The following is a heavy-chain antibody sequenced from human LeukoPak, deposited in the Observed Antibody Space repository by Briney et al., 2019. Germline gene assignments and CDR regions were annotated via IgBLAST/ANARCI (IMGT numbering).Heavy chain of an antibody. J-gene: IGHJ5*02. D-gene: IGHD3-10*01. CDR2: INHSGST. Sequence: LETLSLTCAVYGGSFSGYYWSWIRQPPGKGLEWIGEINHSGSTNYNPSLKSRVTISVDTSKNQFSLKLSSVTAADTAVYYCARVGLWFGELSWFDPWGQGTLVTVSS. CDR1: GGSFSGYY. V-gene: IGHV4-34*01. CDR3: ARVGLWFGELSWFDP.